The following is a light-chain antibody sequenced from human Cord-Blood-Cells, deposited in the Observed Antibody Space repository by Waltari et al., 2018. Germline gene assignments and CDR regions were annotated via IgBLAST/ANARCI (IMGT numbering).Light chain of an antibody. CDR2: AAS. Sequence: DIQMTQSPSSLSASVGDRVTITCRASQRISSYLNWYQQKPGKAPKLLIYAASRLQSGVPSRFSGRGSGTDFTLTISSLQPEDFATYYCQQSYSTPRTFGQGTKLEIK. CDR1: QRISSY. CDR3: QQSYSTPRT. J-gene: IGKJ2*01. V-gene: IGKV1-39*01.